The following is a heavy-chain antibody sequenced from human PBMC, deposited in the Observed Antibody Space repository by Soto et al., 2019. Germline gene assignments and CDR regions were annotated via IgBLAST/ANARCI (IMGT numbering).Heavy chain of an antibody. D-gene: IGHD3-3*01. CDR2: ISGSGGST. CDR1: GFTFSSYA. J-gene: IGHJ2*01. Sequence: EVQLLESGGGLVQPGGSLRLSCAASGFTFSSYAMSWVRQAPGKGLEWVSAISGSGGSTYYADSVKGRFTISRDHSKNTLYLQMNSLRAEDTAVYYCAKSTLTIFGVVIRSWYFDLWGRGTLVTVSS. CDR3: AKSTLTIFGVVIRSWYFDL. V-gene: IGHV3-23*01.